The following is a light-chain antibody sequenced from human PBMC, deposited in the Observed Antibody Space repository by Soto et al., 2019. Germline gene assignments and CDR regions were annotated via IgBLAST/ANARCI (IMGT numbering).Light chain of an antibody. J-gene: IGKJ3*01. Sequence: EFVLTQSPATLSLSPGERATLSCRASQSVSSSNLAWYQQKPGQAPRLLIYDASSRATGIPDRFSGSGSGTDFTLTISRLEPEDFAVYYCQQYGSSPFTFGPGTKVDIK. CDR1: QSVSSSN. CDR2: DAS. CDR3: QQYGSSPFT. V-gene: IGKV3-20*01.